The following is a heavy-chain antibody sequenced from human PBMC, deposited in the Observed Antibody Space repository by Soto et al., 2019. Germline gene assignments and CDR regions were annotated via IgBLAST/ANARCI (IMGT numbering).Heavy chain of an antibody. J-gene: IGHJ4*02. V-gene: IGHV1-69*02. CDR3: ARVGASNKDYFDY. D-gene: IGHD1-26*01. CDR1: GGTFSSYT. Sequence: ASVKVSCKASGGTFSSYTSSCVRQAPGQGLEWMGRIIPILGIANYAQKFQGRVTITADKSTSTAYMELSSLRSEDTAVYYCARVGASNKDYFDYWGQGTLVTVSS. CDR2: IIPILGIA.